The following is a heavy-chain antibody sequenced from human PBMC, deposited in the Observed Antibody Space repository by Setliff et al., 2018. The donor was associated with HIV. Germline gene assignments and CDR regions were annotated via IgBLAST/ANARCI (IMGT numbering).Heavy chain of an antibody. V-gene: IGHV1-2*02. CDR3: ARATEAGTIDY. J-gene: IGHJ4*02. D-gene: IGHD1-1*01. CDR1: GYTFTNYD. Sequence: GASVKVSCQASGYTFTNYDINWVRQATGQGLEWMGWINPNSGGTNYGGTNYAQKFQGRVTMTRDTSIITAYMELSSLRYDDTAVYYCARATEAGTIDYWGQGTRVTVSS. CDR2: INPNSGGTNYGGT.